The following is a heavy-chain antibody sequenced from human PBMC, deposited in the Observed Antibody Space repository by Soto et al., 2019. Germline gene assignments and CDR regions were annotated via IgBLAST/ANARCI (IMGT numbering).Heavy chain of an antibody. J-gene: IGHJ4*02. CDR3: VRDDDNLDNGLDH. CDR1: GFTFSSYG. V-gene: IGHV3-30*19. CDR2: IPHDGTYQ. D-gene: IGHD1-1*01. Sequence: QVQLVESGGGVVQPGGSLRLSCTASGFTFSSYGMHWVRQAPGKGLQWVAVIPHDGTYQYYLDSVKGRFTISRDNSKDTLYLQMNSLRVEDTAVYYCVRDDDNLDNGLDHWRQGTLVTVSS.